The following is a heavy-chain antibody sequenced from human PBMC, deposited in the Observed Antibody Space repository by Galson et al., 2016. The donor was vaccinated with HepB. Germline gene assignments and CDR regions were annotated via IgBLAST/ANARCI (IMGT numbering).Heavy chain of an antibody. Sequence: SLRLSCAASGFTFGVYAMSWFRQAPGKGLEWVGFIRSNTYGGTTEYAASVKGRFTISRDDSNSIAYLQMNSLKTEDTAVYYCTPTRLGVETSSWGQGTLVTVSS. CDR3: TPTRLGVETSS. V-gene: IGHV3-49*03. CDR2: IRSNTYGGTT. CDR1: GFTFGVYA. J-gene: IGHJ4*02. D-gene: IGHD1-26*01.